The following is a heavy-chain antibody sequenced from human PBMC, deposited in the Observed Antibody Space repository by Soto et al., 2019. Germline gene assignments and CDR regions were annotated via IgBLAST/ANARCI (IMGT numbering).Heavy chain of an antibody. D-gene: IGHD7-27*01. CDR1: GGSISSYY. Sequence: SETLSLTCTVSGGSISSYYWSWIRQPPGKGLEWIGYIYYSGSTNYNPSLKSRVTISVDTSKNQFSLKLSSVTAADTAVYYCARPSGDHRVDAFDIWGQGTMVTVSS. V-gene: IGHV4-59*08. CDR2: IYYSGST. J-gene: IGHJ3*02. CDR3: ARPSGDHRVDAFDI.